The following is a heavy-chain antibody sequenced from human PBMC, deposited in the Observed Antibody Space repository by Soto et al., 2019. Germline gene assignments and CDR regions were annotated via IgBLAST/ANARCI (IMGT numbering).Heavy chain of an antibody. J-gene: IGHJ6*03. V-gene: IGHV3-64*01. D-gene: IGHD6-6*01. CDR1: GFSLGGYA. CDR3: ARRARPDFYYMDV. Sequence: GGSLRLSCAASGFSLGGYAMDWVRQAPGKGLEYVSGISSNGVGTYYANSVQGRFTISRDNSKNTVYLQMGSLRPEDMVVYYCARRARPDFYYMDVWGTWTTVTVSS. CDR2: ISSNGVGT.